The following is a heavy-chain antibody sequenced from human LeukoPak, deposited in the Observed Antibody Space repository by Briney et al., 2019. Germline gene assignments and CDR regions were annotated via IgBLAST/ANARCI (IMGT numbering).Heavy chain of an antibody. CDR1: GGSISSSSYY. Sequence: SEALSLTCTVSGGSISSSSYYWGWIRQPPGKGLEWIGSIYYSGSTYYNPSLKSRVTISVDTSKNQFSLKLSSVTAADTAVYYCARHPWYDFWSGYSDQYGMDVWGQGTTVTVSS. V-gene: IGHV4-39*01. CDR2: IYYSGST. J-gene: IGHJ6*02. D-gene: IGHD3-3*01. CDR3: ARHPWYDFWSGYSDQYGMDV.